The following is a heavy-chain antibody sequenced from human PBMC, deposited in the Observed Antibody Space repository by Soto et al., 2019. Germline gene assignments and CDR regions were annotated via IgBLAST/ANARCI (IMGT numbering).Heavy chain of an antibody. CDR2: INPNSGGT. CDR1: GYTFTGYY. V-gene: IGHV1-2*02. Sequence: RASVKVSCKASGYTFTGYYMHWVRQAPGQGLEWMGWINPNSGGTNYAQKFQGRVTMTRDTSISTAYMELSRLRSDDTAVYYCARDPVLRYQNNWFDPWGQGTLVTVSS. CDR3: ARDPVLRYQNNWFDP. D-gene: IGHD3-9*01. J-gene: IGHJ5*02.